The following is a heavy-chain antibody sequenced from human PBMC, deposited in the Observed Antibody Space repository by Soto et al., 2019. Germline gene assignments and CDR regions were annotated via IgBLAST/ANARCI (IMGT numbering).Heavy chain of an antibody. CDR1: GGSISSYY. Sequence: PSGTLSLTCAVSGGSISSYYWSWIRQPQGKGLEWIGYIYYSGSTYYNPSLKSRVTISVDTSKNQFSLKLSSVTAADTAVYYCARRGYYYDSSGYPAHGWFDPWGQGTLVTVSS. CDR3: ARRGYYYDSSGYPAHGWFDP. J-gene: IGHJ5*02. V-gene: IGHV4-59*04. D-gene: IGHD3-22*01. CDR2: IYYSGST.